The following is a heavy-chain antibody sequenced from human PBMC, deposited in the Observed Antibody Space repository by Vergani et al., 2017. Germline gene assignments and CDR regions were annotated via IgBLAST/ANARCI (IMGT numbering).Heavy chain of an antibody. D-gene: IGHD3-16*01. V-gene: IGHV3-30*02. CDR3: AKHFRGWGIDY. CDR2: IQFDGSNE. Sequence: QVQLVESGGGVVQRGGSLRLSCATSGFPLSNYDMQWIRQGPGKGLEFVAFIQFDGSNEYYADSVKGRFTLSRDFSKNTLYLKLNSLRTDDTATYYCAKHFRGWGIDYWGQGTQVIVSS. CDR1: GFPLSNYD. J-gene: IGHJ4*02.